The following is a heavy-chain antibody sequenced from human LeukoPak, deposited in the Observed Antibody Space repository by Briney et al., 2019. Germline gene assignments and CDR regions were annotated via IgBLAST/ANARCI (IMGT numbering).Heavy chain of an antibody. CDR3: ARPTGYSSGWDI. CDR2: VSSEGNT. D-gene: IGHD6-19*01. J-gene: IGHJ3*02. Sequence: GGSQRLSCAASGFTFSSFAMSWVRQAPGKGLQWVSAVSSEGNTFYADSVKGRFTISRDNAKNSLYLQMNSLRDEDTAVYYCARPTGYSSGWDIWGQGTMVTVSS. V-gene: IGHV3-23*01. CDR1: GFTFSSFA.